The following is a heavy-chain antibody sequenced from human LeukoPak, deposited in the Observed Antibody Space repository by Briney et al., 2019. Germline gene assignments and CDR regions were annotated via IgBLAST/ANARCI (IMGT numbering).Heavy chain of an antibody. CDR2: ISSSGSTK. Sequence: GGSLTLFCAASGFTFCSYEMKWLRQAPGKGREGGSYISSSGSTKHYEASVKGRFTISRDTAKKSLYLQMNRLRAEDTALYYCAKSPASGYSSSWYFDYWGQGNLVTVSS. CDR1: GFTFCSYE. CDR3: AKSPASGYSSSWYFDY. D-gene: IGHD6-13*01. J-gene: IGHJ4*02. V-gene: IGHV3-48*03.